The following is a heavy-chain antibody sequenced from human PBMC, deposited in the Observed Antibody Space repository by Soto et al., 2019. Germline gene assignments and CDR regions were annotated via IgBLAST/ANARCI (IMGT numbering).Heavy chain of an antibody. CDR1: GFTFSSYS. V-gene: IGHV3-23*01. Sequence: PGGSLRLSFEASGFTFSSYSMSWVRQAPGKGLEWVSAISGSGTSTYYTDSVKGRFTISRDNSKNTLYLQMNSLRAEDTAVCYCANRVGDGVRRFDDWGQGTLVTVSS. CDR3: ANRVGDGVRRFDD. CDR2: ISGSGTST. D-gene: IGHD1-26*01. J-gene: IGHJ4*02.